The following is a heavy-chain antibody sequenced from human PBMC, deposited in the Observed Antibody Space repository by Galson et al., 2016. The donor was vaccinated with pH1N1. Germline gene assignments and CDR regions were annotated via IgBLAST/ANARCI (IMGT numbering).Heavy chain of an antibody. J-gene: IGHJ4*01. V-gene: IGHV3-73*01. CDR1: GFSFSETA. CDR3: TRQGPMVRGVARGLDY. D-gene: IGHD3-10*01. CDR2: IRSKANNFAT. Sequence: SLRLSCAASGFSFSETAMHWVRQASGKGLEWIGRIRSKANNFATAYAASLKGRFTISRDDSTNMAYLHMSSLKTEDTAVHFCTRQGPMVRGVARGLDYWGHGTLVTVSS.